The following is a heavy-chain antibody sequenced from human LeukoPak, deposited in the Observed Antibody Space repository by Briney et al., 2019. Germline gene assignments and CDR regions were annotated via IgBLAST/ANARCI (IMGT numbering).Heavy chain of an antibody. J-gene: IGHJ4*02. CDR1: GFTVSSNY. Sequence: PGGSLRLSCAASGFTVSSNYMSWVRQAPGKGLEWVSVIYSGGSTYYADSVKGRFTISRDNAKNSLYLQMNSLRAEDTAVYYCARDIYSGYEGLFDYWGQGTLVTVSS. CDR2: IYSGGST. CDR3: ARDIYSGYEGLFDY. V-gene: IGHV3-53*01. D-gene: IGHD5-12*01.